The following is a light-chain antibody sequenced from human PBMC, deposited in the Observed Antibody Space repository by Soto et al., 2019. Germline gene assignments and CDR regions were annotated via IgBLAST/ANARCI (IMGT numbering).Light chain of an antibody. Sequence: DIQLTQSPSFLSASVGDRVTITCRASQDISSYLAWYQQKPGKAPQFLLYAAATLRVGVPSRFSESGSGTEFTLTISSPQPEDSATYYCQRLRDYPITFGQGTRLEIK. V-gene: IGKV1-9*01. CDR2: AAA. J-gene: IGKJ5*01. CDR1: QDISSY. CDR3: QRLRDYPIT.